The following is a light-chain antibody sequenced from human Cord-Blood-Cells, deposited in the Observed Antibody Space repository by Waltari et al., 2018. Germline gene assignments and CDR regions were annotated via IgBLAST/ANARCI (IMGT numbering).Light chain of an antibody. J-gene: IGLJ2*01. Sequence: SYELTQPPSVSVSPGQTARITCYGDALPKQYAYWYQQKPGKAPVLVIYKDSERPSGFPGLISDSGSGTTVTFTIRGVQAGDEADYYCQSADSRGTYPGVYGGGTNLTVL. CDR3: QSADSRGTYPGV. V-gene: IGLV3-25*03. CDR2: KDS. CDR1: ALPKQY.